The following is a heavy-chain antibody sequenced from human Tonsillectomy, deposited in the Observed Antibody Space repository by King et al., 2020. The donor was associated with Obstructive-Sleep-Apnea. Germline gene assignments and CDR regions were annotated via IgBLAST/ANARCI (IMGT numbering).Heavy chain of an antibody. V-gene: IGHV3-30*03. D-gene: IGHD6-13*01. J-gene: IGHJ5*02. CDR2: ISYDGSDK. CDR3: GGYNWFDP. Sequence: VQLVESGGGVVQPGRSLRLSCAASGFTFSNYGMHWVRQAPGEGLEWVAIISYDGSDKYYADSLKGRFTISRDNSKSTLYLQMNSRRPEDTAVYYCGGYNWFDPWGQGTLVTVSS. CDR1: GFTFSNYG.